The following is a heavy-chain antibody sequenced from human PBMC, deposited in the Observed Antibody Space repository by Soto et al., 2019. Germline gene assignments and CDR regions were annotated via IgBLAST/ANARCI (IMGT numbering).Heavy chain of an antibody. CDR1: GFTFSNYA. CDR3: ARRSLTYYDFWSGGDMDV. V-gene: IGHV3-53*04. J-gene: IGHJ6*03. CDR2: IYSGGST. D-gene: IGHD3-3*01. Sequence: PGGSLRLSCAASGFTFSNYAMTWVRQGPGKGLEWVSVIYSGGSTYYADSVKGRFTISRHNSKNTLYLQMNSLRAEDTAVYYCARRSLTYYDFWSGGDMDVWGKGTTVTVSS.